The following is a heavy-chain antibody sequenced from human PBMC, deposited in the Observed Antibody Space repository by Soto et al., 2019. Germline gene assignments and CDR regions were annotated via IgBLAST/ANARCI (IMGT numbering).Heavy chain of an antibody. V-gene: IGHV3-33*01. Sequence: QVQLVESGGGVVQPGRSLRLSCAASGFTFSSYGMHWVRQPPGKGLEGVAVIWYDGTNKYYADSVKGRFTISRDISKNTLYLKMNSLRAEDTAVYYCARRDYDILTGYYMFDAFDIWGQGTMVTVSS. J-gene: IGHJ3*02. D-gene: IGHD3-9*01. CDR1: GFTFSSYG. CDR3: ARRDYDILTGYYMFDAFDI. CDR2: IWYDGTNK.